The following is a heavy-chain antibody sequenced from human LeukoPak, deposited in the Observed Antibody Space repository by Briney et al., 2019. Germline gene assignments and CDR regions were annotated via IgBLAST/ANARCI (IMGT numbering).Heavy chain of an antibody. CDR3: ARLGGRYTDY. D-gene: IGHD6-19*01. CDR1: GGSFSGYY. Sequence: SETLSLTCAVCGGSFSGYYWSWIRQPPGKGLEWIGEINHSGSTNYNPSLKSRVTISVDTSKNQFSLKLSSVTAADTAVYYCARLGGRYTDYWGQGTLVTVSS. J-gene: IGHJ4*02. V-gene: IGHV4-34*01. CDR2: INHSGST.